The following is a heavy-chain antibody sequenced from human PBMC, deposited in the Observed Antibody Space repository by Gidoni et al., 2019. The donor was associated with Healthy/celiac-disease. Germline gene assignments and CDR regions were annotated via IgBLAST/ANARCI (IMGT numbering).Heavy chain of an antibody. J-gene: IGHJ4*02. V-gene: IGHV3-30-3*01. CDR2: ISYDGSNK. CDR3: ARDMTVTTGDDY. D-gene: IGHD4-17*01. Sequence: QVQLVESGGGVVQPGRSLRLSCAASGFTFSSYAMHWVRQAPGKGLEWVAVISYDGSNKYYADSVKGRFTISRDNSKNTLYLQMNSLRAEDTAVYYCARDMTVTTGDDYWGQGTLVTVSS. CDR1: GFTFSSYA.